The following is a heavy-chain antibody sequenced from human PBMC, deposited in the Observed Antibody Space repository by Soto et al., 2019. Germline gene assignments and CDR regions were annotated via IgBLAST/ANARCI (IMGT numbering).Heavy chain of an antibody. J-gene: IGHJ6*02. V-gene: IGHV4-31*03. D-gene: IGHD2-21*01. CDR1: GGSTSSGGYY. Sequence: PSETLSLTCTVSGGSTSSGGYYWNWIRQHPGKGLEWIGYIYYSGITYYNPSLKSRVTISVDTSKNQFSLKLSSVTAADTAVYYCAVSCVGWGGCNHYGMDVWGQGTTVTVS. CDR3: AVSCVGWGGCNHYGMDV. CDR2: IYYSGIT.